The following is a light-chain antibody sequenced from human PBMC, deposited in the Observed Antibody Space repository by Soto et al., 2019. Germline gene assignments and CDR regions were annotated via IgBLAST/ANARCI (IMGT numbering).Light chain of an antibody. CDR2: DAS. Sequence: VLTQSPATLSLSPGERATLSCRASQSVGTYLAWYQQEPGQAPRLLIYDASDRATGIPARFSGSGSGTDFTLTISSLEPEDFAVYYCQQRINWPPVTFGGGTKVEIK. CDR3: QQRINWPPVT. CDR1: QSVGTY. V-gene: IGKV3-11*01. J-gene: IGKJ4*01.